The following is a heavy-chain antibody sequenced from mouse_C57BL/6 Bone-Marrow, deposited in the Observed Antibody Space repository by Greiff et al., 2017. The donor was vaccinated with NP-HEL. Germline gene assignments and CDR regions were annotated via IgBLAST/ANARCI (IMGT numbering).Heavy chain of an antibody. V-gene: IGHV1-63*01. Sequence: QVQLKESGAELVRPGTSVKMSCKASGYTFTNYWIGWAKQRPGHGLEWIGDIYPGGGYTNYNEKFKGKATLTADKSSSPAYMQFSSLTSEDSAIYYCARWARSWYFDVWGTGTTVTVSS. CDR1: GYTFTNYW. CDR2: IYPGGGYT. CDR3: ARWARSWYFDV. J-gene: IGHJ1*03.